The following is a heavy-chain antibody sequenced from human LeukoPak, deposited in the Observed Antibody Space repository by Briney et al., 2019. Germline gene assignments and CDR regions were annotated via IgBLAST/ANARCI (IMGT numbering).Heavy chain of an antibody. CDR2: ISYDGSNK. Sequence: PGRSLRLSCAASGFTFSSYAMHWVRQAPGKGLEWVAVISYDGSNKYYADSVKGRFTISRDNSKNTLYLQMNSLRAEDTAVYYCAREVLRGDGYNWYHYGMDVWGQGTTVTVSS. CDR1: GFTFSSYA. D-gene: IGHD5-24*01. CDR3: AREVLRGDGYNWYHYGMDV. V-gene: IGHV3-30-3*01. J-gene: IGHJ6*02.